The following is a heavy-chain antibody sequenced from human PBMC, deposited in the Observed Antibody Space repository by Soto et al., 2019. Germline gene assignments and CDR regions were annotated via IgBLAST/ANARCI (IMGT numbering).Heavy chain of an antibody. CDR2: ISNDGSNE. V-gene: IGHV3-30*18. CDR3: AKGEVRGIIPSYFDY. CDR1: GFTFRWFG. Sequence: PGGSLRLSCAGSGFTFRWFGMNWVRQAPGKGLEWVARISNDGSNEYYVDSVKGRFTISRDNSKNTLYLQMDCLRAEDTAVYYCAKGEVRGIIPSYFDYWGLGTLVTVSS. D-gene: IGHD3-10*01. J-gene: IGHJ4*02.